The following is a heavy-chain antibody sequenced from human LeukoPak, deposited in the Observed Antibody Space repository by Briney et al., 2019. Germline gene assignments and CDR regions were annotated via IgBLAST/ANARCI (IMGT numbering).Heavy chain of an antibody. V-gene: IGHV3-21*01. CDR1: GITLSSYS. CDR2: ISSSSTYM. Sequence: GGSLRLSCAASGITLSSYSMNWVRQGPGKGLEWVSSISSSSTYMYYADSVKGRFTISRDNAKNSLYLQMNSLRAEDTALYYCARAKPGGNWFDPWGQGTLVTVSS. CDR3: ARAKPGGNWFDP. D-gene: IGHD3-16*01. J-gene: IGHJ5*02.